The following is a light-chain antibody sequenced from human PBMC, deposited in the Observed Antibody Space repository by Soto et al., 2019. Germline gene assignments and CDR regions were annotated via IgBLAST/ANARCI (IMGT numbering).Light chain of an antibody. CDR3: SSYTDSSNDV. J-gene: IGLJ1*01. V-gene: IGLV2-14*01. CDR2: QVT. Sequence: QSALTQPASVSGSPGQSITLSCTGTSSDLAIYNYVSWYQQQPGKAPKLMIYQVTNRPSGVSNRFSGSRSGNTASLTIAGLQAEDEADYYCSSYTDSSNDVFGTGTKLTVL. CDR1: SSDLAIYNY.